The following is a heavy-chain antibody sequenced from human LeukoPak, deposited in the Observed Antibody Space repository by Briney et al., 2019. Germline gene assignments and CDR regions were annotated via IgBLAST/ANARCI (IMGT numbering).Heavy chain of an antibody. V-gene: IGHV4-4*07. Sequence: NPSETLSLTCTVSGGSISSYYWSWIRQPAGKGLEWIGRIYSRGSTNYNPSLQSRVTMSVDTSKNQISLRLNSVTAADTAVCYCARDPMAGTFRAFDIWGQGTMVTVSS. CDR2: IYSRGST. J-gene: IGHJ3*02. D-gene: IGHD6-19*01. CDR1: GGSISSYY. CDR3: ARDPMAGTFRAFDI.